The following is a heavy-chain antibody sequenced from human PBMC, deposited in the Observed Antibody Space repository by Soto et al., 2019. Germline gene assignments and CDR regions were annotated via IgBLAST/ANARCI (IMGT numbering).Heavy chain of an antibody. CDR3: ARVGVHTGWFDP. D-gene: IGHD2-8*01. CDR2: IYYSGST. CDR1: GGSISSGGYS. Sequence: QVQLQESGPGLVKPSKTLSLPCTVSGGSISSGGYSWSWIRQHPGKGLEWIGYIYYSGSTYYNPSLKSRVTISVDTSKNQFSLKLSSVTAADTAVYYCARVGVHTGWFDPWGQGTLVTVSS. J-gene: IGHJ5*02. V-gene: IGHV4-31*03.